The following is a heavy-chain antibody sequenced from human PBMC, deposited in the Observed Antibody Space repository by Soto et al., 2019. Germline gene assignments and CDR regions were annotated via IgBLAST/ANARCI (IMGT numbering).Heavy chain of an antibody. J-gene: IGHJ5*02. V-gene: IGHV1-3*01. CDR1: GYTFTSYA. CDR3: ATLYDSSGSLLNGSAP. Sequence: QVQLVQSGAEVKKPGASVKVSCKASGYTFTSYAMHWVRQAPGQRLEWMGWINAGNGNTKYSQKFQGRVTITRNTTGSTANMELGSLRSEDTALYSCATLYDSSGSLLNGSAPWAQGTLVTVSS. D-gene: IGHD3-22*01. CDR2: INAGNGNT.